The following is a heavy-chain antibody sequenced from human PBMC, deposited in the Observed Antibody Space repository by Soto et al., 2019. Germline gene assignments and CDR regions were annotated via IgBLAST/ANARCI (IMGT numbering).Heavy chain of an antibody. CDR3: ARHCPDIVAAITWGYYFDY. V-gene: IGHV4-30-2*01. CDR1: GDTISTGGYT. Sequence: SETLSLTCDVSGDTISTGGYTWAWIRQPPGKALEWIGHTYHSGNPYYNPSLKSRVFISVDRSKNQFFLKVRSVTAADTAVYYCARHCPDIVAAITWGYYFDYWGQGTLVTVSS. J-gene: IGHJ4*02. D-gene: IGHD5-12*01. CDR2: TYHSGNP.